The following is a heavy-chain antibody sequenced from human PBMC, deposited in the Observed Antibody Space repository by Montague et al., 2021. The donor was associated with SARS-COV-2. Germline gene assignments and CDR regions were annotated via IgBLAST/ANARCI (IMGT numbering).Heavy chain of an antibody. Sequence: SETLSLTCAVYGGSFSGYYWTWIRQAPGKGLEWIGEITHRGSTTYNPSLESRVTISVDTSKKQFSLKLRSVTAADTAVYYCARCISRRRGVDEWGQGTLVTVSS. J-gene: IGHJ4*02. CDR2: ITHRGST. CDR3: ARCISRRRGVDE. D-gene: IGHD3-10*01. V-gene: IGHV4-34*01. CDR1: GGSFSGYY.